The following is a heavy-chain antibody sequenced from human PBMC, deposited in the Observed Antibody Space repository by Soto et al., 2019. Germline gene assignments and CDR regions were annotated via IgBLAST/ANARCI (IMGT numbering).Heavy chain of an antibody. CDR2: IYYSGST. V-gene: IGHV4-39*01. D-gene: IGHD3-10*01. Sequence: QLQLQESGPGLVKPSETLSLTCTASGGSISSSSYYWGWIRQPPGKGLEWIGSIYYSGSTYYNPSLKSRVTISVDTSKNQFSLKLSSVTAADTAVYYCARHFESVVRGVIVDWFDPWGQGTLVTVSS. J-gene: IGHJ5*02. CDR1: GGSISSSSYY. CDR3: ARHFESVVRGVIVDWFDP.